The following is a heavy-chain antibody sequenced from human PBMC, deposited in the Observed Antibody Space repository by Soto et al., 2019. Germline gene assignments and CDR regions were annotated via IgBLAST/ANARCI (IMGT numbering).Heavy chain of an antibody. D-gene: IGHD2-21*01. J-gene: IGHJ5*02. CDR2: IYYSGST. CDR1: GGSISSYY. V-gene: IGHV4-59*08. Sequence: PSETLFLTCTVSGGSISSYYWSWIRQPPGKGLEWIGYIYYSGSTNYNPSLKSRVTISVDTSKNQFSLRLSSVTAADTAIYYCARLPVVVIALGYFDPWGPGTLVTVSS. CDR3: ARLPVVVIALGYFDP.